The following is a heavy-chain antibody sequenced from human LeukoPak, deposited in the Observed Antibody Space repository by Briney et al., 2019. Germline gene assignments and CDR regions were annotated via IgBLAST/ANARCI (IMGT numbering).Heavy chain of an antibody. J-gene: IGHJ5*02. CDR3: ASSSYSSSSS. D-gene: IGHD6-6*01. CDR1: GFTFTNYW. V-gene: IGHV3-7*01. Sequence: GGSLRLSCAASGFTFTNYWMIWVRQAPGKGLEWVANINEDGSKKYYVGSVEGRFTISRDNAKNSVFLQMNSLRAEDTAMYYCASSSYSSSSSWGQGTLVTVFS. CDR2: INEDGSKK.